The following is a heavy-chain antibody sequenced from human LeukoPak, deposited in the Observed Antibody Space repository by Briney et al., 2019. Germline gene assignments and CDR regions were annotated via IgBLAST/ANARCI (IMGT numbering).Heavy chain of an antibody. CDR3: AGTLAEGYAFDI. V-gene: IGHV4-4*08. CDR2: MYNSGST. CDR1: GGSISGFY. J-gene: IGHJ3*02. Sequence: SETLSLTCTVSGGSISGFYWSWIRQPAGKGLEWIAYMYNSGSTNYNPSLKSRVTISVDTSKNQFSLKLSSVTAADTAVYYCAGTLAEGYAFDIWGQGTMVTVSS. D-gene: IGHD1-1*01.